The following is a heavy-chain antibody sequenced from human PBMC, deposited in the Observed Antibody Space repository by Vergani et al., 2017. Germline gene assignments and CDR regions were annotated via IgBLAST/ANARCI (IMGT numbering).Heavy chain of an antibody. CDR3: ARANYYDSSGYYYALEYFQH. J-gene: IGHJ1*01. D-gene: IGHD3-22*01. CDR1: GFTFSSYS. CDR2: ISSSSSYI. Sequence: VQLVESGGGLVKPGGSLRLSCAASGFTFSSYSMNWVRQAPGKGLEWVSSISSSSSYIYYADSVKGRFTISKDNAKNSLYLQMNSLRAEDTAVYYCARANYYDSSGYYYALEYFQHWGQGTLVTVSS. V-gene: IGHV3-21*01.